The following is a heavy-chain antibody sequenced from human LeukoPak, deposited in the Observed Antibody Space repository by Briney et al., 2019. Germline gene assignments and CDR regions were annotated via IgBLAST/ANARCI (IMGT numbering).Heavy chain of an antibody. CDR3: ARGKMNGDDFDY. CDR1: GYTFTGYY. D-gene: IGHD4-17*01. CDR2: INPNSGT. J-gene: IGHJ4*02. V-gene: IGHV1-2*02. Sequence: ASVKVSCKASGYTFTGYYMHWVRQAPGRGLEWMGWINPNSGTNYAQKFQGRVTMTRDTSITTAYMELSSLRSDDTPVYYCARGKMNGDDFDYWGQGTLVTVAS.